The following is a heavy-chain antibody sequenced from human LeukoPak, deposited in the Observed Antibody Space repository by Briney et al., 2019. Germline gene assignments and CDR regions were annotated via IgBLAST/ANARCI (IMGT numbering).Heavy chain of an antibody. CDR1: GFTFSNAW. J-gene: IGHJ4*02. CDR3: TRDLAF. V-gene: IGHV3-15*01. Sequence: AGGSLRLSCAASGFTFSNAWMAWVRQAPGKGLEWVGRIKSKTDGGTTDHAAPVKGRFTISRDDSKNTLFLQMNSLKIEDTALYYCTRDLAFWGQGTLVTVSS. CDR2: IKSKTDGGTT.